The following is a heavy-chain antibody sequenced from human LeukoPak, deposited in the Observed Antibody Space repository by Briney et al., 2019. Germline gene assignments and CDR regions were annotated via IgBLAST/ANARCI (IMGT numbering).Heavy chain of an antibody. CDR3: ARDARLGELLYQYYYYYMDV. CDR1: GYTFTSYG. J-gene: IGHJ6*03. CDR2: ISAYNGNT. Sequence: ASVKVSCKASGYTFTSYGISWVRQAPGQGLEWMGWISAYNGNTNYAQKLQGRVTMTTDTSTSTAYMELRSLRSDDTAVYYCARDARLGELLYQYYYYYMDVWGKGTTVTISS. V-gene: IGHV1-18*01. D-gene: IGHD3-10*01.